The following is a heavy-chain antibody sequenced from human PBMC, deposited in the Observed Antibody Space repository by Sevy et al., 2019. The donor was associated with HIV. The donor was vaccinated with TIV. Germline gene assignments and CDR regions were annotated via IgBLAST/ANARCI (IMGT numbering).Heavy chain of an antibody. Sequence: GGSLRLSCAASGFTFSGSTIHWVRQASGKGLEWIGRIRSKANSYATAYTASVIGRFTTSRDESMNTAYLQMYNPKTEDTAVYYCASTFYYYYMDVWGKGATVTVSS. CDR2: IRSKANSYAT. CDR1: GFTFSGST. CDR3: ASTFYYYYMDV. D-gene: IGHD3-16*01. V-gene: IGHV3-73*01. J-gene: IGHJ6*03.